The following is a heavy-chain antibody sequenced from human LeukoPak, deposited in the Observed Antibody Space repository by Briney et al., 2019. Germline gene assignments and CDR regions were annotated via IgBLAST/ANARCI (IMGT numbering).Heavy chain of an antibody. CDR2: INAGNGNT. Sequence: ASVTVSCKASGYTFTSYAIHWVRQAPGQRLEWMGWINAGNGNTKYSQKFQGRVTITTDTSACTAYMELSSLRSEDTAVYYCARVGAAAGPYYFDYWGQGTLVTVSS. V-gene: IGHV1-3*01. CDR1: GYTFTSYA. D-gene: IGHD6-13*01. J-gene: IGHJ4*02. CDR3: ARVGAAAGPYYFDY.